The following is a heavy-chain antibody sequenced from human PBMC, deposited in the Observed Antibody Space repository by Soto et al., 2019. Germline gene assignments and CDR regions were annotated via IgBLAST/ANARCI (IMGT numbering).Heavy chain of an antibody. CDR2: IYYSGST. V-gene: IGHV4-61*08. D-gene: IGHD3-10*01. J-gene: IGHJ3*02. CDR1: GGSISSGGYY. Sequence: SETLSLTCTVSGGSISSGGYYWSWIRQPPGKGLEWIGYIYYSGSTNYNPSLKSRVTISVDTSKNQFSLKLSSVTAADTAVYYCARVRGGAFDIGGKGKMVTVS. CDR3: ARVRGGAFDI.